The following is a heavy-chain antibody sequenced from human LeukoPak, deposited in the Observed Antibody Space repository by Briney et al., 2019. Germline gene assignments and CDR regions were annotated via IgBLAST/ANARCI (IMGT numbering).Heavy chain of an antibody. CDR2: IYYSGST. CDR3: ARDRPPYGSDHYYGMDV. V-gene: IGHV4-31*03. Sequence: SETLSLTCTVSGGSISSGGYYWSWIRQHPGKGLEWIGYIYYSGSTYYNPSLKSRVTISVDTSKNQFSLKLSSVTAADTAVYYCARDRPPYGSDHYYGMDVWGQGTTVTVSS. CDR1: GGSISSGGYY. D-gene: IGHD3-10*01. J-gene: IGHJ6*02.